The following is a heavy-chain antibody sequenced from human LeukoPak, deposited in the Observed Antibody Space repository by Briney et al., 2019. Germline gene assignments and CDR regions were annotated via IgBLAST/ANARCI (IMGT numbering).Heavy chain of an antibody. CDR1: GFTFSSYA. Sequence: GGSLRLSCAAFGFTFSSYAMSWVRQAPGKGLEWVSSISDNGVTRYYADSVKGRFTISRDNSDNTVYLQMNSLRAEDTAIYYCAKAPAPYYYYYGMDVWGQGTAVTVSS. V-gene: IGHV3-23*01. CDR3: AKAPAPYYYYYGMDV. CDR2: ISDNGVTR. J-gene: IGHJ6*02.